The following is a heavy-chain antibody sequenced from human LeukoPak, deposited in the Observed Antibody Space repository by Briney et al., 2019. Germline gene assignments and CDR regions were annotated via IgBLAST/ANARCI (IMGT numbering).Heavy chain of an antibody. Sequence: SETLSLTCTVSGGSISSYYWSWIRLPPGKGLEWIGYIYYTGATYYNPSLKSRVTISVDTSKNQFSLHLNAVTAADTAVYYCARDSAARSDLWGRGTLVTVAS. CDR3: ARDSAARSDL. CDR1: GGSISSYY. CDR2: IYYTGAT. J-gene: IGHJ2*01. V-gene: IGHV4-59*01. D-gene: IGHD2-15*01.